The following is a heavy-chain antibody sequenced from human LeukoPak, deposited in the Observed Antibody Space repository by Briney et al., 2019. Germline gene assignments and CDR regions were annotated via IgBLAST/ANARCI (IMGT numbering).Heavy chain of an antibody. CDR1: GFTFDDYA. CDR3: ARGCVVVTAIPDY. D-gene: IGHD2-21*02. CDR2: ISWNSGSI. J-gene: IGHJ4*02. Sequence: GRSLRLSCAASGFTFDDYAMHWVRQAPGKGLEWVSGISWNSGSIGYADSVKGRFTISRDNAKNSLYLQMNSLRAEDTAVYYCARGCVVVTAIPDYWGQGTLVTVSS. V-gene: IGHV3-9*01.